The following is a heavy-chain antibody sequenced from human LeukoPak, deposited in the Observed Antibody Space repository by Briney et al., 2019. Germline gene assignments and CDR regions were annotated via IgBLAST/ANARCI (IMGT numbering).Heavy chain of an antibody. D-gene: IGHD3-10*01. Sequence: AGGSLRLSCAASGFTFNIYGMSWVRQAPGKGLEWVSSVWGGDGIHYSESVKGRFTRFRDDAKNTVYLQMNSLSAQDTAIYFCAKDATPMNSSGDHFDCWGQGTLVTVSS. J-gene: IGHJ4*02. CDR3: AKDATPMNSSGDHFDC. V-gene: IGHV3-23*01. CDR2: VWGGDGI. CDR1: GFTFNIYG.